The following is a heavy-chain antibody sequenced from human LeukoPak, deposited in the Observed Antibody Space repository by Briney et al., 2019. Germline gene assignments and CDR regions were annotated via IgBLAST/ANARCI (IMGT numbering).Heavy chain of an antibody. CDR1: GYNFTNYW. Sequence: GESLQISCKGSGYNFTNYWISWVRQMPGKGREWMGTIDPSDSYNNYSPSFQGHVTTSADKSISTAYLQWSSLKASDTAMYYCARAYSRSRFDYWGQGTLVTVSS. V-gene: IGHV5-10-1*01. CDR2: IDPSDSYN. CDR3: ARAYSRSRFDY. D-gene: IGHD6-6*01. J-gene: IGHJ4*02.